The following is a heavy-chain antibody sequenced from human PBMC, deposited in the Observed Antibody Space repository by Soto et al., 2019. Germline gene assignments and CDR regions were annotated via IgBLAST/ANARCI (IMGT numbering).Heavy chain of an antibody. CDR3: ARAGGEVVVAATTPFDY. CDR1: GGSFSGYY. CDR2: INHSGST. Sequence: QVQLQQWGAGLLKPSETLSLTCAVYGGSFSGYYWSWIRQPPGKGLEWSGEINHSGSTNYNPSLKSRVTISVDTSKNQFSLKLSSVTAADTAVYYCARAGGEVVVAATTPFDYWGQGTLVTVSS. J-gene: IGHJ4*02. D-gene: IGHD2-15*01. V-gene: IGHV4-34*01.